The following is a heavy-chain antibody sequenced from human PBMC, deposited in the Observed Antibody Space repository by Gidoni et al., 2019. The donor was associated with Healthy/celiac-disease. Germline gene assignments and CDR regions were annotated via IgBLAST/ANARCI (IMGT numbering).Heavy chain of an antibody. CDR2: ISSNGGST. CDR3: ARSPQLRFLEWSRYYFDY. D-gene: IGHD3-3*01. V-gene: IGHV3-64*01. J-gene: IGHJ4*02. Sequence: EVQLVESGGGLVQPGGSLRLSCAASGFTFSSVAMHWVRPAPGKGLEYVSAISSNGGSTYYANSVKGRFTISRDNSKNTLYLQMGSLRAEDMAVYYCARSPQLRFLEWSRYYFDYWGQGTLVTVSS. CDR1: GFTFSSVA.